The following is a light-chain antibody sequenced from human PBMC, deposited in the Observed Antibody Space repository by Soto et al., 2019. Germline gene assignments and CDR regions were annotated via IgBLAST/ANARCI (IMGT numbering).Light chain of an antibody. J-gene: IGKJ4*01. Sequence: IRRIQPPSFHSPAVGDRATIACRASQNISNYLNWYQQKPGQAPRLLIYAASSLQSGVPSRFSGSGSGADFTLTVSSLQPEDFATYFCQQCYSKPLTFGGGTKVDIK. V-gene: IGKV1-39*01. CDR2: AAS. CDR1: QNISNY. CDR3: QQCYSKPLT.